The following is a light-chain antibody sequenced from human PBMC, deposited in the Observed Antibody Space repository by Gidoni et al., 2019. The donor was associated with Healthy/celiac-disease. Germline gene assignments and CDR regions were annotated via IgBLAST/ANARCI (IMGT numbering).Light chain of an antibody. Sequence: DIQMTPSPSSLSASVGDRVTITCQASQDIRNYLNWYQQKPGKAPKLLIYDASNLETGVPSRFSGSGSGTDFTFTISSLQPEDIATYYCQQYDNLPMYTFGQGTKLEIK. J-gene: IGKJ2*01. CDR2: DAS. CDR3: QQYDNLPMYT. CDR1: QDIRNY. V-gene: IGKV1-33*01.